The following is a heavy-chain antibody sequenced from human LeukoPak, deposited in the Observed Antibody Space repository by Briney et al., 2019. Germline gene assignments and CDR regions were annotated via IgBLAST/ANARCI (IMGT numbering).Heavy chain of an antibody. CDR2: IYYSGST. CDR1: GFTFSSYW. V-gene: IGHV4-39*07. Sequence: GSLRLSCAASGFTFSSYWMSWVRQAPGKGLEWVGSIYYSGSTYYNPSLKSRVTISVDTSKNQFSLKLSSVTAADTAVYYCARGKYSSSWAYWGQGTLVTVSS. CDR3: ARGKYSSSWAY. J-gene: IGHJ4*02. D-gene: IGHD6-6*01.